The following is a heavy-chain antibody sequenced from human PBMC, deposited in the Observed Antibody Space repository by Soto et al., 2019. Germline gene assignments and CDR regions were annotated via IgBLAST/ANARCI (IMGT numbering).Heavy chain of an antibody. V-gene: IGHV4-39*01. CDR2: IYYSGST. CDR3: ARQDIPSGTYYYYMDV. J-gene: IGHJ6*03. CDR1: GGSISSSSYY. Sequence: SETLSLTCTVSGGSISSSSYYWGWIRQPPGKGLEWIGSIYYSGSTYYNPSLKSRVTISVDTSKNQFSLKLSSVTAADTAVYYCARQDIPSGTYYYYMDVWGKGTTVTVSS. D-gene: IGHD3-10*01.